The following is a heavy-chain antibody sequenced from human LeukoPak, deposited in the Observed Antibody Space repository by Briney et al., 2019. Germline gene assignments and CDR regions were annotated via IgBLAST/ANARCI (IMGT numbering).Heavy chain of an antibody. Sequence: GRSLRLSCAASGFTFSSYAMHWVRQAPGKGLEWVAVISYDGSNKYYADSVKGRFTISRDNSKNTLYLQMNSLRAEDTAVYYCARTAYSGSFQGAWFDYWGQGTLVTVSS. CDR2: ISYDGSNK. V-gene: IGHV3-30-3*01. CDR1: GFTFSSYA. J-gene: IGHJ4*02. CDR3: ARTAYSGSFQGAWFDY. D-gene: IGHD1-26*01.